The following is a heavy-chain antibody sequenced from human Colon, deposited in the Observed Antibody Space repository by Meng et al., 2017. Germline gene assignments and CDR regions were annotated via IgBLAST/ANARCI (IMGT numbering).Heavy chain of an antibody. CDR2: TYYRSKYYN. Sequence: QVQLQQSSPGLVKPSLTLSLTCAISGDSFSSNSAAWNWIRQSPSRGLEWLGRTYYRSKYYNDYALSVKSRITINPDTSKNQFSLQLNSVTPEDAAIYYCARDWGDVRGGFDFWGQGTLVTVSS. J-gene: IGHJ4*02. V-gene: IGHV6-1*01. CDR1: GDSFSSNSAA. CDR3: ARDWGDVRGGFDF. D-gene: IGHD3-10*02.